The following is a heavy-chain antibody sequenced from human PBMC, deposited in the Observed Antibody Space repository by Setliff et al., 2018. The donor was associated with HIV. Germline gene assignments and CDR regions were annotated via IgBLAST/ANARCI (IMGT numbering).Heavy chain of an antibody. Sequence: PSETLSLTCAVYGTSFNDYFWTWIRQSPGKGLQWIGEIIHVGSTKYNSPFKSRATISVDTSKNQFSLKLNSVTAADTAVYYCARGHDRQFPYSKIRGVRKYYFDSWSQGTGVTVSS. V-gene: IGHV4-34*12. CDR3: ARGHDRQFPYSKIRGVRKYYFDS. J-gene: IGHJ4*02. CDR1: GTSFNDYF. CDR2: IIHVGST. D-gene: IGHD3-10*01.